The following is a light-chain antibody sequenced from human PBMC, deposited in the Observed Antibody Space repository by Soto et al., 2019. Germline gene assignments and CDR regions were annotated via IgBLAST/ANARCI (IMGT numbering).Light chain of an antibody. V-gene: IGLV1-44*01. CDR3: AAWDDSLNASV. J-gene: IGLJ1*01. Sequence: QSVLTQPPSASGAPGQRVTISCSGSSSNVGSNTVSWYQQFPGTAPKLLIHSNNKRPSGVPDRFSGSKSGTLASLAISGLQSEDEADYYCAAWDDSLNASVFGGGTKVTVL. CDR1: SSNVGSNT. CDR2: SNN.